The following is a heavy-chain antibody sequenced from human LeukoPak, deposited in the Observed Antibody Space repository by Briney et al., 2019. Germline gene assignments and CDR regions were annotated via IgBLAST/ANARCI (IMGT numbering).Heavy chain of an antibody. Sequence: GGSLRLSCAVSGSTFSTKSMNWVRQAPGKGLEWVSYITADSGTTCYADSVKGRFTISRDNAKNSLYLQMNSLRDEDTAVYYCASRDYFDYWGQGTLVTVSS. CDR2: ITADSGTT. CDR3: ASRDYFDY. V-gene: IGHV3-48*02. J-gene: IGHJ4*01. CDR1: GSTFSTKS.